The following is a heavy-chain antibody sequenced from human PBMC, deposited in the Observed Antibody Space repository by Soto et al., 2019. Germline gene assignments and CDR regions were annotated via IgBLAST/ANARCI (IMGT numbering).Heavy chain of an antibody. Sequence: QVQLVQSGAEVKKPGSSVKVSCKASGGTFSSYTISWVRQAPGQGLEWMGMIIPILGIANYAQKFQGRVTITADKSTSTAYMELSSLRSEDTAVYYCARAVSSGYDLDYWGQGTLVTVSS. D-gene: IGHD5-12*01. CDR1: GGTFSSYT. J-gene: IGHJ4*02. V-gene: IGHV1-69*02. CDR3: ARAVSSGYDLDY. CDR2: IIPILGIA.